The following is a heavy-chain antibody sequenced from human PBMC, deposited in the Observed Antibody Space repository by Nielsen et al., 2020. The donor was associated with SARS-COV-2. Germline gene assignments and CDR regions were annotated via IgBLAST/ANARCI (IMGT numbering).Heavy chain of an antibody. V-gene: IGHV3-21*01. J-gene: IGHJ6*02. D-gene: IGHD1-1*01. Sequence: WIRQPPGKGLEWVSSISSSRSDIYYVESVKGRFTISRDNAKNSLYLQMNSLRVEDTAVYYCARDRAVQLDPGYYYGMDVWGQGTTVTVSS. CDR2: ISSSRSDI. CDR3: ARDRAVQLDPGYYYGMDV.